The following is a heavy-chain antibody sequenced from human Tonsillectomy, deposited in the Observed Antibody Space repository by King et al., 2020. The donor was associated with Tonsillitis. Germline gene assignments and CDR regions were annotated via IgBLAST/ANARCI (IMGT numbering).Heavy chain of an antibody. Sequence: VQLVQSGPEVRKPGASVSVSCKASGYTFTDYYMHWVRQAPGQGLEWMGWINPATGATKSAEKFQARITLTRDTSISTGYLELSNLRSDDTAVYFCSRGTWELGGAFDMWGQGTIVTVSS. V-gene: IGHV1-2*02. J-gene: IGHJ3*02. CDR2: INPATGAT. CDR1: GYTFTDYY. D-gene: IGHD3-10*01. CDR3: SRGTWELGGAFDM.